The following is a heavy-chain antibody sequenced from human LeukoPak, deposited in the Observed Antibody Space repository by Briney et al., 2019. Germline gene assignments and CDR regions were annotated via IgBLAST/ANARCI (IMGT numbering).Heavy chain of an antibody. J-gene: IGHJ4*02. CDR2: ISSSSSYI. V-gene: IGHV3-21*01. CDR1: GFTFSSYS. Sequence: PGGSLRLSCAASGFTFSSYSTNWVRQAPGKGLEWVSSISSSSSYIYYADSVKGRFTISRDNAKNSLYLQMNSLRAEDTAVYYCARDPLGYFDYWGQGTLVTVSS. CDR3: ARDPLGYFDY.